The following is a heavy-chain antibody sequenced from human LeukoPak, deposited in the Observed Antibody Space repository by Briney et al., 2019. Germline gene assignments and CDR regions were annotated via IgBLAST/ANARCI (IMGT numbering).Heavy chain of an antibody. J-gene: IGHJ6*03. CDR3: ARGLYWGSAGSGICYMDV. D-gene: IGHD1-26*01. V-gene: IGHV4-34*01. CDR1: GGPFSGYD. Sequence: SETLSLTCAVFGGPFSGYDWSWIRQTPGKGLEWIGEINESGRTNYSPSIKSRVNIQLGTSNNQFSLQLRSMTAADTAVYYCARGLYWGSAGSGICYMDVWGTGTTVIVSS. CDR2: INESGRT.